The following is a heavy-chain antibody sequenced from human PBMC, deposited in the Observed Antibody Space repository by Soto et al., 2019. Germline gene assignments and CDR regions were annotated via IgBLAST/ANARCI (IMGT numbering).Heavy chain of an antibody. J-gene: IGHJ3*02. CDR1: GLTFRENY. Sequence: QVQLEESGGGLVKPGGSLRLSCAASGLTFRENYMSWIRQAPGKGLEWVSYIRNGGTHMYYADSVKGRFTISRDDAKNSLYLQMNSLRADDTAVYYCAKFFSAFDIWGQGIMVTVSS. CDR2: IRNGGTHM. CDR3: AKFFSAFDI. V-gene: IGHV3-11*01.